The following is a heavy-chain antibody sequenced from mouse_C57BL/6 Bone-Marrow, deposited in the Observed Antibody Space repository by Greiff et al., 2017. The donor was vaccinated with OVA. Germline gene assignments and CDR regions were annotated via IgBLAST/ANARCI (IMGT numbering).Heavy chain of an antibody. Sequence: DVQLQESGGGLVKPGGSLKLSCAASGFTFSSYTMSWVRQTPEKRLEWVATISGGGGNTYYPDSVKGRFTISRDNAKNTLYLQMSSLRSEDTALYYCARHGSKDYWGQGTTLTVSS. CDR3: ARHGSKDY. V-gene: IGHV5-9*01. J-gene: IGHJ2*01. CDR2: ISGGGGNT. D-gene: IGHD1-1*01. CDR1: GFTFSSYT.